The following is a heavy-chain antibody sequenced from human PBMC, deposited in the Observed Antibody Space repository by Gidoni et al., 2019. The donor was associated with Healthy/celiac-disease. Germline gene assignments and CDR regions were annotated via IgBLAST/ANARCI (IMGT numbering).Heavy chain of an antibody. CDR1: GFTFSNAW. V-gene: IGHV3-15*01. Sequence: EVQLVESGGGLVKPGGSLRLSCAASGFTFSNAWMSWVRQAPGKGLEWVGRIKSKTDGGKTDYAAPGKGRFTISRDDSKNTLYLQMNSLKTEDTAVYYCTATYYYDSRGHKGGDYWGQGTLVTVSS. J-gene: IGHJ4*02. D-gene: IGHD3-22*01. CDR3: TATYYYDSRGHKGGDY. CDR2: IKSKTDGGKT.